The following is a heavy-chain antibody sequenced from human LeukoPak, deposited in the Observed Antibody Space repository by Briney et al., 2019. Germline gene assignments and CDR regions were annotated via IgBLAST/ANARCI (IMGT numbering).Heavy chain of an antibody. V-gene: IGHV3-11*01. CDR3: ARVKFYYDSSGYPYFDY. CDR2: ISSSGSTI. CDR1: GFTFSDYY. D-gene: IGHD3-22*01. J-gene: IGHJ4*02. Sequence: GGSLRLSCAASGFTFSDYYMSWIRQAPGKGLEWVSYISSSGSTIYYADSVKGRFTISRDNSKNSLYLQMNSLRAEDTAVYYCARVKFYYDSSGYPYFDYWGQGTLVTVSS.